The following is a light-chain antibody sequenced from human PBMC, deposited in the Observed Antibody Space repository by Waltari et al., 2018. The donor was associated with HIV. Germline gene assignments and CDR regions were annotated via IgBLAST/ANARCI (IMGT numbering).Light chain of an antibody. Sequence: DIQMTQSPSSVSASVGDRVTITCRASQGIGTWLAWYQQKLGQAPKLLFYSASYLQSGVPSRFSGSGSGTSFTLAISSLQPEDFATYYCQQVNSFPITFGQGTRLEIK. V-gene: IGKV1-12*01. CDR1: QGIGTW. CDR3: QQVNSFPIT. CDR2: SAS. J-gene: IGKJ5*01.